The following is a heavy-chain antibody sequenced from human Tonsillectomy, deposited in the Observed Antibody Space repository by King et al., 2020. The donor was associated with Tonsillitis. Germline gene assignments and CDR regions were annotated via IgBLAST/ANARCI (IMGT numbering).Heavy chain of an antibody. CDR2: ISSSSCYT. V-gene: IGHV3-11*06. CDR3: ARLSQGIPDY. J-gene: IGHJ4*02. Sequence: VQLVESGGGLVKPGGALRLSCAASGFTFSDYYMSWIRQAPGKGLEWVSYISSSSCYTNYADSVKGRFTISRDNAKSSLYLQMNSLRAEDTAVYYCARLSQGIPDYWGQGTLVTVSS. D-gene: IGHD2-21*01. CDR1: GFTFSDYY.